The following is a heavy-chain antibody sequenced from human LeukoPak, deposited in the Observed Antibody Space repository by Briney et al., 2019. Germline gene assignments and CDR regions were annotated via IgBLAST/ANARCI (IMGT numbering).Heavy chain of an antibody. V-gene: IGHV3-74*01. CDR2: ISGDGSAT. J-gene: IGHJ5*02. CDR3: TRRVSSTRWCDP. D-gene: IGHD2-15*01. Sequence: GGSLRLSCAASGFTFSTYWMHWVRQAPGKGLVWVSRISGDGSATIYADSVKGRFTISRDNAENTMYLQMKSLTVEDTAVYYCTRRVSSTRWCDPWGQRTLVPVS. CDR1: GFTFSTYW.